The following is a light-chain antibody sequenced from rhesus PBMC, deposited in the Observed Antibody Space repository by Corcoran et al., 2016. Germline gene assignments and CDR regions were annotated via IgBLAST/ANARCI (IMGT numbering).Light chain of an antibody. CDR2: GAS. CDR3: LQNSNWPYS. J-gene: IGKJ2*01. CDR1: QSVSSY. V-gene: IGKV3-24*04. Sequence: EIVMTQSPATLALSPGERATLSCRASQSVSSYLAWYQQKPGQAPRLLIYGASNRVTGIPDRLSGRGAGTVFTLPISSLEPEDVGVYFCLQNSNWPYSFGQRTKVEIK.